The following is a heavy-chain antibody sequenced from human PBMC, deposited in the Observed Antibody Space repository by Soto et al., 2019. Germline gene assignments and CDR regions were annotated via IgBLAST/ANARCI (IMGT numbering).Heavy chain of an antibody. CDR3: AVSGYDSPGSPFDY. J-gene: IGHJ4*02. D-gene: IGHD5-12*01. Sequence: PGGSLRLSCAASGFTFSSYGMHWVRQAPGKGLEWVAVIWYDGSNKYYADSVKGRFTISRDNSKNTLYLQMNSLRAEDTAVYYCAVSGYDSPGSPFDYWGQGTLVTVSS. V-gene: IGHV3-33*01. CDR2: IWYDGSNK. CDR1: GFTFSSYG.